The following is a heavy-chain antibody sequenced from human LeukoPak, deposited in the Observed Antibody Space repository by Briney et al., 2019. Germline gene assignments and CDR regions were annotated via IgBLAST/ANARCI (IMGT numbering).Heavy chain of an antibody. CDR2: ISAYNGNT. V-gene: IGHV1-18*01. D-gene: IGHD3-3*01. CDR3: AREEGITIFGVVISYYGMDV. CDR1: GYTFTSYG. J-gene: IGHJ6*02. Sequence: ASVKVSCTASGYTFTSYGISWVRQAPGQGLEWMGWISAYNGNTNYAQKLQGRVTMTTDTSTSTAYMELRSLRSDDTAVYYCAREEGITIFGVVISYYGMDVWGQGTTVTVSS.